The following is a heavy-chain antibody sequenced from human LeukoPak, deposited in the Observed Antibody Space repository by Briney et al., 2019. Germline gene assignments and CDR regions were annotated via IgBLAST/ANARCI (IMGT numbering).Heavy chain of an antibody. CDR3: ARMMTPRHYYDSSGYYYRAFDI. J-gene: IGHJ3*02. CDR2: ISPYNGYT. D-gene: IGHD3-22*01. V-gene: IGHV1-18*01. Sequence: ASVKVSCKASGYTFTSYDISWVRQASGQGLEWTGWISPYNGYTKYAQKLQGRVTMTTDTSTSTSYMELRSLRSDDTALYYCARMMTPRHYYDSSGYYYRAFDIWGQGTMVTVSS. CDR1: GYTFTSYD.